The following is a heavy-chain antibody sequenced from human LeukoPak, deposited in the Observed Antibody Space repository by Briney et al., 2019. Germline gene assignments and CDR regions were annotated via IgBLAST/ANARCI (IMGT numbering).Heavy chain of an antibody. CDR2: ISSSSSYI. D-gene: IGHD3-3*01. CDR3: ARVKMLHDYDFWSGYSGYYFDY. Sequence: GGSLRLSCAASGFTVSSNYMSWVRQAPGKGLEWVSSISSSSSYIYYADSVKGRFTISRDNAKNSLYLQMNSLRAEDTAVYYCARVKMLHDYDFWSGYSGYYFDYWGQGTLVTVSS. J-gene: IGHJ4*02. CDR1: GFTVSSNY. V-gene: IGHV3-21*01.